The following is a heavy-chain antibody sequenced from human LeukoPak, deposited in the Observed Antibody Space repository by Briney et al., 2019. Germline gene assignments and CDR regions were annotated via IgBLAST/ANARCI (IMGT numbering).Heavy chain of an antibody. J-gene: IGHJ4*02. Sequence: AGGSLRLSCAVSGFTFSSYAMQWVRQAPGKGLGWVAVISYDGSNKHYADSMKGRFTHSRDSSKKTLYLQMNGLRAEDTAVYYCAPSSPRLGYYFDYWGQGTLVTVSS. D-gene: IGHD2-2*01. CDR3: APSSPRLGYYFDY. V-gene: IGHV3-30*04. CDR1: GFTFSSYA. CDR2: ISYDGSNK.